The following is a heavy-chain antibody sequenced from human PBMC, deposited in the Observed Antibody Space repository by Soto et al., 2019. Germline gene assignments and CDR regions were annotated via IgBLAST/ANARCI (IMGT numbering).Heavy chain of an antibody. V-gene: IGHV4-59*01. D-gene: IGHD6-6*01. CDR1: GGSISSYY. CDR2: IYYSGST. Sequence: SETLSLTCTVSGGSISSYYWSWIRQPPGKGLEWIGYIYYSGSTNYNPSLKSRVTISVDTSKNQFSLKLSSVTAADTAVYYCARTLEEYSSSSGLFAYWGQGTLVTVSS. J-gene: IGHJ4*02. CDR3: ARTLEEYSSSSGLFAY.